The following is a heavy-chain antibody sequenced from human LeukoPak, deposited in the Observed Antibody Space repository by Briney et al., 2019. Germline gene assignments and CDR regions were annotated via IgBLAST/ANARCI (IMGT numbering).Heavy chain of an antibody. V-gene: IGHV4-34*01. D-gene: IGHD3-10*01. Sequence: PSETLTLTCAVYGGSFSGYYWSWIRQPPGKGLEWIGEINHSGSTNYNPCLKSRVTISVDTSKNQFSLKLTSVTAADTAVYYFARNLWFGELLFSAPPDNWFDPWGQGTLVTVSS. CDR3: ARNLWFGELLFSAPPDNWFDP. J-gene: IGHJ5*02. CDR1: GGSFSGYY. CDR2: INHSGST.